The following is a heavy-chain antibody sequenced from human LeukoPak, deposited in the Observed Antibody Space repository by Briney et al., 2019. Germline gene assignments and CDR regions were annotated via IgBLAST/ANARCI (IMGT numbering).Heavy chain of an antibody. J-gene: IGHJ4*02. Sequence: GESLQISCKGSGYSFTSYWIGWVRQLPGKGLEWMGIIYPGDSDTRYSPSFQGQVTISADKSISTAYLQWSSLKASDTAMYYCARRGSTVTFDYGGQGTLVTVSS. V-gene: IGHV5-51*01. CDR1: GYSFTSYW. CDR3: ARRGSTVTFDY. CDR2: IYPGDSDT. D-gene: IGHD4-11*01.